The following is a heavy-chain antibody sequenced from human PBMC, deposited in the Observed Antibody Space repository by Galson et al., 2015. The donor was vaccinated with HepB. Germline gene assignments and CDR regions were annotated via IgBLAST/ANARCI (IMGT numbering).Heavy chain of an antibody. CDR3: AKERGDGGNSDGYGDY. CDR1: GFTFSGSG. V-gene: IGHV3-30*18. J-gene: IGHJ4*02. Sequence: SLRLSCAASGFTFSGSGIHWVRRAPGKGLEWVASVSYDGSNKCYGDSVKGRFTISRDNSRNTVNLQMNSLRVDDTAMYYCAKERGDGGNSDGYGDYWGQGTLVTVSS. D-gene: IGHD5-18*01. CDR2: VSYDGSNK.